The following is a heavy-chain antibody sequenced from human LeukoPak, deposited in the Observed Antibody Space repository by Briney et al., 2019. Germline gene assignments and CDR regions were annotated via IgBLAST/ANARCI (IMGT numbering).Heavy chain of an antibody. Sequence: ASVRVSSASSGYTFTIYEINWGRQGPGQGRERMGGIKAKSGNTGYAQKFQGRVTMTRITSTSTAYLELSSLRSEDTAVYYCARGPILYSGCDGGSWFDPSGQGTLVTVSS. CDR1: GYTFTIYE. CDR2: IKAKSGNT. CDR3: ARGPILYSGCDGGSWFDP. V-gene: IGHV1-8*01. J-gene: IGHJ5*02. D-gene: IGHD5-12*01.